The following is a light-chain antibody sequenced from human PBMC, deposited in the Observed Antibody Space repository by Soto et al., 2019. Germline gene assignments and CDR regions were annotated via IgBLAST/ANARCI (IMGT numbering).Light chain of an antibody. J-gene: IGKJ1*01. CDR2: GAS. CDR1: HTINSH. CDR3: HQYDNWPPWT. V-gene: IGKV3-15*01. Sequence: EIVMTQSPATLYVSTGERDTLSCRASHTINSHLAWYQQKPGQAPRLLIHGASTRATGVPARFSGSGSGTEFTLTISSLQSEDCAIYYCHQYDNWPPWTFGQGTKVEIK.